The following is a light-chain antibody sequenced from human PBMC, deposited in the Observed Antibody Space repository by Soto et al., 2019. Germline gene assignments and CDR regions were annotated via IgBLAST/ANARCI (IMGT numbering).Light chain of an antibody. CDR1: QSVSSIY. Sequence: EIVLTQSPGTLSLSPGERATLSCRASQSVSSIYLAWYQQKPGQAPRLLIYGGSSRAAGIPDRFSGSGSGTDFTLTISSLEPEDFAVYYCQQYGLSPRTFGQGTKVEIK. J-gene: IGKJ1*01. CDR3: QQYGLSPRT. V-gene: IGKV3-20*01. CDR2: GGS.